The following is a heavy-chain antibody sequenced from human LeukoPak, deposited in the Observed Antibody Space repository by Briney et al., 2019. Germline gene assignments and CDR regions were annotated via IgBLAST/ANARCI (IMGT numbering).Heavy chain of an antibody. D-gene: IGHD4-23*01. CDR1: GGSISSSSYY. CDR2: SYYSGST. J-gene: IGHJ4*02. V-gene: IGHV4-39*07. CDR3: AREVRENSANYFDY. Sequence: KSSETLSLTCTVSGGSISSSSYYWGWIRQPPGKGLEWIGYSYYSGSTYKNPSLKSRVAISLDTSKNQFSLKLNSVTAADTAVYYCAREVRENSANYFDYWGQGILVIVSS.